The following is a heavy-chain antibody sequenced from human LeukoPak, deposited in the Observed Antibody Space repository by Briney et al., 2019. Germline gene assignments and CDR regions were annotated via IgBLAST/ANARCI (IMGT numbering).Heavy chain of an antibody. V-gene: IGHV7-4-1*02. J-gene: IGHJ4*02. Sequence: ASVKVSCKASGYTFTGYYMHWLRQAPGQGLEWMGWINTNTGNPTYAQGFTGRFVFSLDTSVSTAYLQISSLQAEDTAVYYCARGLRGQPDYWGQGTLVTVSS. CDR3: ARGLRGQPDY. CDR1: GYTFTGYY. CDR2: INTNTGNP. D-gene: IGHD4/OR15-4a*01.